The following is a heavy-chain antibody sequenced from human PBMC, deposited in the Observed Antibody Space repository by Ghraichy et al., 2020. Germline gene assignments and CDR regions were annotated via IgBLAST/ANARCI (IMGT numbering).Heavy chain of an antibody. CDR3: ARVIYGDFRVDH. CDR1: GGSISSYY. J-gene: IGHJ4*02. D-gene: IGHD4-17*01. V-gene: IGHV4-59*01. CDR2: IYNRGTT. Sequence: SETLSLTCTVSGGSISSYYWGWIRQPPGKGLEWIGYIYNRGTTNYSPSLKSRVTISVDTSKNQFSLRLSSVTAADTAVYFCARVIYGDFRVDHWGQGTLVTVSS.